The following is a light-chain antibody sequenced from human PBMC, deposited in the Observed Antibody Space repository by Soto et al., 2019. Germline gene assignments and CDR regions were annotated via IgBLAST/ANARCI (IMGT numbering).Light chain of an antibody. J-gene: IGLJ2*01. CDR3: CSYAGSYTLV. CDR2: DVS. Sequence: QSPLTQARSVSGSPGQSVTISCTGTSSDIGNYNYVSWYQHHPGKAPKLMTYDVSKRPSGVPDRFSGSKSGNTASLTISGLQAEDEADYYCCSYAGSYTLVFGGGTKVTVL. CDR1: SSDIGNYNY. V-gene: IGLV2-11*01.